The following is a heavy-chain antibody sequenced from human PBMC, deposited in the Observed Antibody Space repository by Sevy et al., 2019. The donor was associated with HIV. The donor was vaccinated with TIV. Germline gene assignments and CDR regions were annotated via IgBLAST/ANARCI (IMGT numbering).Heavy chain of an antibody. CDR1: GFTFSSYA. Sequence: GGSLRLSCAASGFTFSSYAMSWVRQAPGKGLEWVSAISGSGGSTYYAHSVKGRFTISRDNSKNTLYLQMNSLRAEDTAVYYCAKDTLVVIQYYFDYWGQGTLVTVSS. J-gene: IGHJ4*02. CDR3: AKDTLVVIQYYFDY. D-gene: IGHD3-22*01. V-gene: IGHV3-23*01. CDR2: ISGSGGST.